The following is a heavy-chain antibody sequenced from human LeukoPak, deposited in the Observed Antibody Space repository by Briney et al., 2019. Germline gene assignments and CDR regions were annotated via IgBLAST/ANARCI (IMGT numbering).Heavy chain of an antibody. J-gene: IGHJ4*02. Sequence: PSETLSLTCAASGGSISSGGYSWSWIRQPPGKGLEWIGYIYRSGSTYYNPALKSRVTMSVDRSKNQFSLKLSSVTAADTAVYYCARVRGVVVTAIFDYWGQGTLVTVSS. D-gene: IGHD2-21*02. CDR2: IYRSGST. CDR1: GGSISSGGYS. CDR3: ARVRGVVVTAIFDY. V-gene: IGHV4-30-2*01.